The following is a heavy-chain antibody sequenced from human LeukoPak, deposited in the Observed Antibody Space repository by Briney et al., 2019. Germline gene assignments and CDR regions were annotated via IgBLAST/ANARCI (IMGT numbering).Heavy chain of an antibody. CDR2: IKHKYDGGTT. CDR3: TTVGRQYSRYLDY. CDR1: GFTFSDAW. J-gene: IGHJ4*02. D-gene: IGHD6-6*01. V-gene: IGHV3-15*01. Sequence: GGSLRLSCAASGFTFSDAWMSWVRQAPGKGLEWVGLIKHKYDGGTTDYAAPVKGRFTISRDDSKNTLFLQMNSLKTEDTALYYCTTVGRQYSRYLDYWGQGTLVTVSS.